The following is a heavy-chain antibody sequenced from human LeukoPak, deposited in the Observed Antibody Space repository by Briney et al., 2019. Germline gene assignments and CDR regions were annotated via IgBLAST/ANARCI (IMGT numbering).Heavy chain of an antibody. D-gene: IGHD4/OR15-4a*01. CDR3: ARGPPYGARCDYLDY. CDR2: IKKDGSEK. CDR1: GFTFSDHW. J-gene: IGHJ4*02. V-gene: IGHV3-7*01. Sequence: GGSLRLSCAASGFTFSDHWMTWVRQVPGKGLEWVADIKKDGSEKNEVDSAKGRFTISRDNAKNSLYLEMNSLRAEDTAVYYCARGPPYGARCDYLDYWGQGALVTVSP.